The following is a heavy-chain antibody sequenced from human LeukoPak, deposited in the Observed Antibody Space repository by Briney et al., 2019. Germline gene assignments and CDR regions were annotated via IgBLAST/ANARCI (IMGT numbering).Heavy chain of an antibody. V-gene: IGHV3-66*04. CDR3: ARHFYDNTFDI. Sequence: GGSLRLSCAASGFTVSSNYMSWVRQAPGKGLEWVSVIYSGGSTYYADSVKGRFTISRDNSKNTLYLQMNSLRAEDTAVYYCARHFYDNTFDIWGQGTMVTVSS. CDR2: IYSGGST. J-gene: IGHJ3*02. CDR1: GFTVSSNY. D-gene: IGHD2/OR15-2a*01.